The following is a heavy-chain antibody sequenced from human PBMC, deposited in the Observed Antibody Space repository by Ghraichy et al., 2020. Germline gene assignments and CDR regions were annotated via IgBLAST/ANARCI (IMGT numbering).Heavy chain of an antibody. CDR3: ARNVVPAAMVAFDY. CDR1: GYTFTGYY. CDR2: INPNSGGT. V-gene: IGHV1-2*02. Sequence: ASVKVSCKASGYTFTGYYMHWVRQAPGQGLEWMGWINPNSGGTNYAQKFQGRVTMTRDTSISTAYMELSRLRSDDTAVYYCARNVVPAAMVAFDYWGQGTLVTVSS. D-gene: IGHD2-2*01. J-gene: IGHJ4*02.